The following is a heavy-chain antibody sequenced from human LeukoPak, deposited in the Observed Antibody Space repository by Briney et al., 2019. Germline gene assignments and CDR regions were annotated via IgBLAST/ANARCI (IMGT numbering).Heavy chain of an antibody. CDR3: ARDRPYTGGWRGFDY. CDR1: GYTFTGHY. J-gene: IGHJ4*02. D-gene: IGHD6-19*01. CDR2: IIPMFGIA. V-gene: IGHV1-69*13. Sequence: SVKVSCKASGYTFTGHYIHWVRQAPGQGLEWMGGIIPMFGIANYAQKFQGRVTITADESTSTAYMELSSLRSEDTAVYYCARDRPYTGGWRGFDYWGQGTLVTVSS.